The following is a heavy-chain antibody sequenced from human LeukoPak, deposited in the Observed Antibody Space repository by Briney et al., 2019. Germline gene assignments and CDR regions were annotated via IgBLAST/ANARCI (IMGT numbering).Heavy chain of an antibody. J-gene: IGHJ6*03. D-gene: IGHD3-22*01. CDR2: ISSSSSTI. Sequence: PGGSLRLSCAASGFTFSSYSMNWVRQAPGKGLEWVSYISSSSSTIYYADSVKGRFTISRDNAKKSLYLQMNSLRAEDTAVYYCARHYDSSGYYYYYMDVWGKGTTVTVSS. V-gene: IGHV3-48*01. CDR3: ARHYDSSGYYYYYMDV. CDR1: GFTFSSYS.